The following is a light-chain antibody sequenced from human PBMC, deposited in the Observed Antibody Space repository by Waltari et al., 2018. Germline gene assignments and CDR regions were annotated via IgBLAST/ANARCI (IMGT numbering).Light chain of an antibody. CDR2: AAS. J-gene: IGKJ1*01. CDR3: QQSYSTPRRT. CDR1: QSISSY. V-gene: IGKV1-39*01. Sequence: DIQMTQSPSSLSASVGYRVTITCRASQSISSYLNWYQQKPGKAPKLLIYAASSLQSWVPSRFSGSGSGTDFTLTISSLQPEDFATYYCQQSYSTPRRTFGQGTKVEIK.